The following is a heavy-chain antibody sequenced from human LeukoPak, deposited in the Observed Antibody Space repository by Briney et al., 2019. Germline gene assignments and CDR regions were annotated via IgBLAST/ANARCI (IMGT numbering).Heavy chain of an antibody. D-gene: IGHD2/OR15-2a*01. CDR2: IYYSGST. V-gene: IGHV4-59*08. CDR3: ARHDDYFFSQFDP. Sequence: PSETLSLTCTVSGGSISSYYWSWNRQPPGKGLEWIGYIYYSGSTNYNPSLKSRVTISVDTSKNQFSLKLSSVTAADTAVYYCARHDDYFFSQFDPWGQGTLVTVSS. J-gene: IGHJ5*02. CDR1: GGSISSYY.